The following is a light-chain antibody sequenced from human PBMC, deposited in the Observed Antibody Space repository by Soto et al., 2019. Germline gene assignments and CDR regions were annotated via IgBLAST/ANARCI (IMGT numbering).Light chain of an antibody. CDR1: NSNIASNT. J-gene: IGLJ1*01. Sequence: QSVLTQPPSASETPGQTVSISCSGSNSNIASNTVNWYQHLPGTAPKPLIYYNNQRPSVVPDRFSGSKSGTSASLAISGLQSEDESDYYCAAWDDTLKRYVFGTGTKLTVL. CDR2: YNN. CDR3: AAWDDTLKRYV. V-gene: IGLV1-44*01.